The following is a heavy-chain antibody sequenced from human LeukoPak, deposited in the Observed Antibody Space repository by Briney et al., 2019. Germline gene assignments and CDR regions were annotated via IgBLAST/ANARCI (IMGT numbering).Heavy chain of an antibody. J-gene: IGHJ3*02. CDR1: GHRFTRYW. CDR2: IYPGDSAA. D-gene: IGHD3-9*01. Sequence: GESLKISCKGCGHRFTRYWIGWVRQILGKGLEWMGIIYPGDSAAGYSPSLPGQGTISADKSISTAYLQWSSLKALGTVMYFFFFKQKTAYEILTGYYRGVGAFDIWGQGTMVTVSS. V-gene: IGHV5-51*01. CDR3: FFKQKTAYEILTGYYRGVGAFDI.